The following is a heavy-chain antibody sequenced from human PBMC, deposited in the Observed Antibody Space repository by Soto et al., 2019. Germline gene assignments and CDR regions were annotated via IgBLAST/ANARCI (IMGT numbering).Heavy chain of an antibody. CDR3: ASLGPGYSYALGLDY. V-gene: IGHV1-69*01. D-gene: IGHD5-18*01. CDR2: IIPIFGTA. CDR1: GGTFSSYA. J-gene: IGHJ4*02. Sequence: QVQLVQSGAEVKKPGSSVKVSCKASGGTFSSYAISWVRQAPGQGLEWMGGIIPIFGTANYAQKFQGRVTITADESTRTAYMELSSLRSEDTAVYYCASLGPGYSYALGLDYWGQGTLVTVSS.